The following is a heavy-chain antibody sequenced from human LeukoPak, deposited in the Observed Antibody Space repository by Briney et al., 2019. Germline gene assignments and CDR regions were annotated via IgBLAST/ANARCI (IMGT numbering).Heavy chain of an antibody. V-gene: IGHV4-39*01. D-gene: IGHD2-15*01. CDR1: GGSISSSSYY. Sequence: PSETLSLTCTVSGGSISSSSYYWGWIRQPPGKGLEWIGSIYYSGSTYYNPSLKRRVPISVDTSKNQFSLKLSSVTAADTAVYYCARPYCSGGSCYSGYFDYWGQGTLVTVSS. CDR2: IYYSGST. J-gene: IGHJ4*02. CDR3: ARPYCSGGSCYSGYFDY.